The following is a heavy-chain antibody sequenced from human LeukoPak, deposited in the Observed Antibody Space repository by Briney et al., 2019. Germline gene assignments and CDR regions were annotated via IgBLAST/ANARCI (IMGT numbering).Heavy chain of an antibody. CDR1: GFTFDDYS. J-gene: IGHJ4*02. CDR3: AKDRTYSGYDALDY. CDR2: ISWNSGGA. V-gene: IGHV3-9*01. D-gene: IGHD5-12*01. Sequence: PGGSLRLSYAASGFTFDDYSMHWVRQAPGKGLEWVSGISWNSGGAGYADSVKGRFTISRDNAKNSLYLQMNSLRTEDTALYYCAKDRTYSGYDALDYWGQGTLVTASS.